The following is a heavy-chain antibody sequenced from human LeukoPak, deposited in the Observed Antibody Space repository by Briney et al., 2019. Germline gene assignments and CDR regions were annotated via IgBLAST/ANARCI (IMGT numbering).Heavy chain of an antibody. CDR3: AKDGNGDPTGDYYGMDV. D-gene: IGHD4-17*01. V-gene: IGHV3-30*18. Sequence: GGSLRLSCAASGFTFSSYGMHWVRQAPGKGLEWVAVISYDGSNKYYADSVKGRFTISRDNSKNTLYLQMNSLRAEDTAVYYCAKDGNGDPTGDYYGMDVWGQGTTVTVSS. CDR2: ISYDGSNK. CDR1: GFTFSSYG. J-gene: IGHJ6*02.